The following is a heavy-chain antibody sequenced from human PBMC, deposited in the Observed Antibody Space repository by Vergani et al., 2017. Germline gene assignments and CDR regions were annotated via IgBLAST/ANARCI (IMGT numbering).Heavy chain of an antibody. D-gene: IGHD2-8*01. CDR2: IKSTFDRGTT. CDR3: TTDPRYCGNGSCDWLRDHHYYGMDV. CDR1: GFSFRNAW. Sequence: EVQLVESGGGIVKPGGSLRLSCVASGFSFRNAWMNWVRRTPGKGLEWVGRIKSTFDRGTTDYAAAVKGRFTISSDDSKNTLFLQMNGLKTEDIGVYYCTTDPRYCGNGSCDWLRDHHYYGMDVWGQGTTVTVSS. V-gene: IGHV3-15*07. J-gene: IGHJ6*02.